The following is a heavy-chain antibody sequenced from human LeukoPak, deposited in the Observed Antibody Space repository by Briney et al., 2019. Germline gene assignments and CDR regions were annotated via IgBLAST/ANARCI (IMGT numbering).Heavy chain of an antibody. V-gene: IGHV3-74*01. J-gene: IGHJ4*02. CDR2: INSDGSST. CDR3: ARDSSSALL. Sequence: QPGGSLRLSCAASGFTFSIYWMLGVRDAPGKGLVWGSRINSDGSSTSYADSVKGRFTISRDNAKNTLYLQMNSLRAEDTAVYYCARDSSSALLWGQGTLVTVSS. D-gene: IGHD6-13*01. CDR1: GFTFSIYW.